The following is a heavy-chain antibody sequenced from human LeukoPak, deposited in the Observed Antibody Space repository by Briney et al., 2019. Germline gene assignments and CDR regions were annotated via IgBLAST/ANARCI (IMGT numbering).Heavy chain of an antibody. CDR3: ARESIAVAGAPFDY. CDR1: GFTFSSYE. CDR2: ISSGSTI. Sequence: GGSLRLSCAASGFTFSSYEMNWVRQAPGKGREGVSYISSGSTIYDADSVKGRFTISRHNAKNSLYLQMNSLRAEDTAVYYCARESIAVAGAPFDYWGQGTLVTVSS. V-gene: IGHV3-48*03. D-gene: IGHD6-19*01. J-gene: IGHJ4*02.